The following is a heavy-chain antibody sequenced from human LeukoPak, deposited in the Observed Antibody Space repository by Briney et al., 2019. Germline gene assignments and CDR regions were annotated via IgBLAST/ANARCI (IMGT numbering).Heavy chain of an antibody. V-gene: IGHV3-23*01. CDR1: GFTFSSYA. J-gene: IGHJ5*02. CDR2: ISGSGGST. CDR3: ANSYCGGDCYLP. Sequence: TGGSLRLSCAASGFTFSSYAMSWVRQAPGKGLEWVSAISGSGGSTDYADSVKGRFTISRDNSKNTLYLQMNSLRVEDTAVYYCANSYCGGDCYLPWGQGTLVTVSS. D-gene: IGHD2-21*02.